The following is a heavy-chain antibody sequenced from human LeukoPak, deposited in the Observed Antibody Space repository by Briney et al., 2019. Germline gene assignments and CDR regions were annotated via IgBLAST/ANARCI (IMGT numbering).Heavy chain of an antibody. CDR1: GYTFTGYG. CDR3: ARGLISMVRGYFDY. J-gene: IGHJ4*02. V-gene: IGHV1-18*01. CDR2: ISAYNGNA. Sequence: ASVKVSCKASGYTFTGYGISWVRRAPGQGLEWMGWISAYNGNANYAQKLQGRVTMTTDTSTSTAYMELRSLRSDDTAVYYCARGLISMVRGYFDYWGQGTLVTVSS. D-gene: IGHD3-10*01.